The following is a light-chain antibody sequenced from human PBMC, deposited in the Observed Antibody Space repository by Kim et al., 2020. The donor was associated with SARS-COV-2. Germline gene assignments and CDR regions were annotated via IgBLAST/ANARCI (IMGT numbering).Light chain of an antibody. J-gene: IGLJ3*02. CDR1: NSNIGNNY. CDR3: GTWDNSLSAGV. V-gene: IGLV1-51*01. Sequence: GQKGTITCSGSNSNIGNNYVSWYQHLPGTAPKLLIYENNKRPSGIPDRFSGSTSGTSATLGITGLQTGDEAAYYCGTWDNSLSAGVFGGGTQLTVL. CDR2: ENN.